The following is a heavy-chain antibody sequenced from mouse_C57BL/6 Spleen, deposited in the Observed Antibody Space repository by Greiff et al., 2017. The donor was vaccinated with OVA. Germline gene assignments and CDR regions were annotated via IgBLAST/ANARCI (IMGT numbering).Heavy chain of an antibody. D-gene: IGHD1-1*01. Sequence: VQRVESGPELVKPGASVKISCKASGYAFSSSWMNWVKQRPGKGLEWIGRIYPGDGDTNYNGKFKGKATLTADKSSSTAYMQLSSLTSEDSAVYFCARGNYYGSSSAWFAYWGQGTLVTVSA. CDR1: GYAFSSSW. CDR3: ARGNYYGSSSAWFAY. V-gene: IGHV1-82*01. CDR2: IYPGDGDT. J-gene: IGHJ3*01.